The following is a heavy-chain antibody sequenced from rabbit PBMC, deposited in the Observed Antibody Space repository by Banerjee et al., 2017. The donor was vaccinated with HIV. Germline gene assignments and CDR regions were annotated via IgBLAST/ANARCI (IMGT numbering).Heavy chain of an antibody. Sequence: QEQLVESGGGLVKPDETLTLTCTVSGIDLSSNAMCWVRQAPGKGLEWIACINTSSGNTVYASWAKGRFTISKTSSTTVTLQMTSLTAADTATYFCARDLAGVIGWNFNLWGPGTLVTVS. D-gene: IGHD4-1*01. J-gene: IGHJ4*01. CDR1: GIDLSSNA. CDR2: INTSSGNT. V-gene: IGHV1S45*01. CDR3: ARDLAGVIGWNFNL.